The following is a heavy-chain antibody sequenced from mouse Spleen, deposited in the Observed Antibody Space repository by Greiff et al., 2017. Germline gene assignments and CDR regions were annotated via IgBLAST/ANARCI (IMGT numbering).Heavy chain of an antibody. V-gene: IGHV1-22*01. D-gene: IGHD2-4*01. CDR1: GYTFTDYN. CDR2: INPNNGGT. J-gene: IGHJ4*01. Sequence: VHVKQSGPELVKPGASVKMSCKASGYTFTDYNMHWVKQSHGKSLEWIGYINPNNGGTSYNQKFKGKATLTVNKSSSTAYMELRSLTSEDSAVYYCARGGDYGYAMDYWGQGTSVTVSS. CDR3: ARGGDYGYAMDY.